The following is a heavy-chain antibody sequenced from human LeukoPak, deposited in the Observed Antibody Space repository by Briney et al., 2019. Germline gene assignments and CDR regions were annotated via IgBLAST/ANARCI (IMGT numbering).Heavy chain of an antibody. CDR3: AGPGLVGATLGDFDY. CDR2: IKQDGREK. J-gene: IGHJ4*02. CDR1: GFTFSSYW. Sequence: GGSLRLSCAASGFTFSSYWMSWVRQAPGKGLEWVANIKQDGREKYYADSVRGRFTTSRDNTTNSLYLQMNSPRAEKTVAYYSAGPGLVGATLGDFDYWGQGTLVTVFS. V-gene: IGHV3-7*01. D-gene: IGHD1-26*01.